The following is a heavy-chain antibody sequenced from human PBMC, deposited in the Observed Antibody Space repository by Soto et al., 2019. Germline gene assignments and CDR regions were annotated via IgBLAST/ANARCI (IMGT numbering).Heavy chain of an antibody. CDR1: GFTFSSYS. Sequence: EVQLVESGGGLVQPGGSLRLSCAASGFTFSSYSMNWVRQAPGKGLEWVSYISSSSSTIYYADSVKGRFTISRDNAKNSLYLQMNSLRAEDTAVYYCARDSEYGDYVEQSWFDPWGQGTLVTVSS. V-gene: IGHV3-48*01. D-gene: IGHD4-17*01. J-gene: IGHJ5*02. CDR2: ISSSSSTI. CDR3: ARDSEYGDYVEQSWFDP.